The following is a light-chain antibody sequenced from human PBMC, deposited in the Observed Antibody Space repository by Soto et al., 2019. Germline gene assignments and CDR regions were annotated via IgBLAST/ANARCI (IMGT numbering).Light chain of an antibody. Sequence: EIVLTQSPDTLSLSPGESATLSCRASQSVSTCLAWYQQKPGRAPRLLIYGASTRATGIPDRFIGSGSGTDFTLTISRLEPEDFAVFYCQQYDNSITFGQGTRLEIE. CDR2: GAS. J-gene: IGKJ5*01. V-gene: IGKV3-20*01. CDR1: QSVSTC. CDR3: QQYDNSIT.